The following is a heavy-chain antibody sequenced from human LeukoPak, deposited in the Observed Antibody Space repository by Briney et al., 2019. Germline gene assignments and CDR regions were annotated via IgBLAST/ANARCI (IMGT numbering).Heavy chain of an antibody. V-gene: IGHV4-61*02. Sequence: PSETLSLTCTVSGGSISSGSYYWSWIRQPAGKGLEWFGRMYTSGSTNYNPSLKSRVTISVDTSKNQFSLKLSSVTAADTAVYYCARGSGGWDAIDYWGQGTLVTVSS. CDR1: GGSISSGSYY. D-gene: IGHD6-19*01. CDR3: ARGSGGWDAIDY. J-gene: IGHJ4*02. CDR2: MYTSGST.